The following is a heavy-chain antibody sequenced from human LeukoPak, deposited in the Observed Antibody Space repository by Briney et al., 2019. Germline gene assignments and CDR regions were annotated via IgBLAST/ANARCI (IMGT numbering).Heavy chain of an antibody. CDR3: ARGGGYSYGPRRPFDY. V-gene: IGHV1-46*01. J-gene: IGHJ4*02. D-gene: IGHD5-18*01. CDR1: GYTFTSYY. Sequence: ASVKVSCKASGYTFTSYYMHWVRQAPGQGLEWMGIINPSGGSTSYAQKFRGRVTMTRDTSTSTVYMELSSLRSEDTAVYYCARGGGYSYGPRRPFDYWGQGTLVTVSS. CDR2: INPSGGST.